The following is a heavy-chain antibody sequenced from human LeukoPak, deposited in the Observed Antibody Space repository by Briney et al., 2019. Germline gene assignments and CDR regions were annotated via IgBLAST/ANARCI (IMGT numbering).Heavy chain of an antibody. J-gene: IGHJ6*03. Sequence: SETLSLTCTVSGGSISSSSYYWGWIRQPPGKGLEWIGSIYYSGSTYYNPSLKSRVTISVDTSKNQFSLKLSSVTAADTAVYYCAGLGYCSGGSCYATYYYYYMDVWGKGTTVTVS. CDR2: IYYSGST. CDR3: AGLGYCSGGSCYATYYYYYMDV. V-gene: IGHV4-39*01. CDR1: GGSISSSSYY. D-gene: IGHD2-15*01.